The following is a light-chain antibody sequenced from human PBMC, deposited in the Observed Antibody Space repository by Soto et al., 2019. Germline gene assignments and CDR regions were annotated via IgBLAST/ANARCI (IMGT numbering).Light chain of an antibody. Sequence: QSVLTQPASVSGSPGQSITISCTGTSGDVGSYSPVSWYQQLTGKAPKLIIYEVTKRPSGVSNRFSGSKSGNTASLTISGLQAEDEAEYFCCSYAGGDTFFLFGTGTKVTVL. V-gene: IGLV2-23*02. J-gene: IGLJ1*01. CDR1: SGDVGSYSP. CDR2: EVT. CDR3: CSYAGGDTFFL.